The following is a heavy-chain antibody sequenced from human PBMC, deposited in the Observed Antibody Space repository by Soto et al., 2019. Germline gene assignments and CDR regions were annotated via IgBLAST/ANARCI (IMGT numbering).Heavy chain of an antibody. D-gene: IGHD2-15*01. CDR2: INPSGGST. Sequence: ASVKVSCKASGYTFTSYYMHWVRQAPGQGLEWMGIINPSGGSTSYAQKFQGRVTMTRDTSTSTVYMELSSLRSEDTAVYYCARDGTLHCSGGSCRPIYYYYYMDVWGKGTTVTSP. J-gene: IGHJ6*03. CDR3: ARDGTLHCSGGSCRPIYYYYYMDV. CDR1: GYTFTSYY. V-gene: IGHV1-46*03.